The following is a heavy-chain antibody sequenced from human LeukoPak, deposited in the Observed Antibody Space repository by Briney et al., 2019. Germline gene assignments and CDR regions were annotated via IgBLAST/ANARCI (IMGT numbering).Heavy chain of an antibody. J-gene: IGHJ4*02. Sequence: PGGSLRLSCAASGFTFSSYWMHWVRQAPGKGLVWVSRINNDGSTTDYADSVKGRFTISRDNAKNTLYLQMNSLRAEDTAVYYCARDKYGRSGSHSHIGQWGQGTLVTVSS. V-gene: IGHV3-74*01. CDR3: ARDKYGRSGSHSHIGQ. CDR2: INNDGSTT. CDR1: GFTFSSYW. D-gene: IGHD1-26*01.